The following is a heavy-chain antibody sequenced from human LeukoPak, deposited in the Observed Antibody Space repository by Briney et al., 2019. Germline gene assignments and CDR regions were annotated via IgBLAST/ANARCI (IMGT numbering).Heavy chain of an antibody. V-gene: IGHV5-51*01. CDR2: IYPADSDI. CDR3: ARQEYCSGGSCYTWFDP. CDR1: GYSINNYW. J-gene: IGHJ5*02. Sequence: GESLKISCKGSGYSINNYWIGWVRQMPGKGLEWIGIIYPADSDIRYSPSFQGQVTISADKSISAAYLQWSSLKASDTAMYYCARQEYCSGGSCYTWFDPWGQGTLVTVSS. D-gene: IGHD2-15*01.